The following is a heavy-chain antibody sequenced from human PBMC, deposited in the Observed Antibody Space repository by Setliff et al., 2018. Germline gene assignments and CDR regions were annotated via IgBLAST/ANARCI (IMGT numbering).Heavy chain of an antibody. CDR1: GGTFINYG. CDR3: AKDNGGNPDCDY. J-gene: IGHJ4*02. Sequence: SVKVSCKVSGGTFINYGINWVRQAPGQGLEWMGRIIPKFGASTYAQKFRGRVTITADTSASTTYMARSSLRSEDTAVYYCAKDNGGNPDCDYWGQGTLVTVSS. D-gene: IGHD2-15*01. CDR2: IIPKFGAS. V-gene: IGHV1-69*06.